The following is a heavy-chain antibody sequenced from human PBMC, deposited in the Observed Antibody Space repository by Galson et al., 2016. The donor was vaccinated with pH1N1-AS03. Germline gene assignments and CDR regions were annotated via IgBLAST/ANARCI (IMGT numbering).Heavy chain of an antibody. CDR3: ARSDYGDYVDY. CDR1: GYTFTSYD. J-gene: IGHJ4*02. V-gene: IGHV1-8*01. D-gene: IGHD4-17*01. Sequence: SVKVSCKASGYTFTSYDINWVRQSTGRGLEWMGWMNPSSGNTGYAQKFQGRVTITRDTSASMAYMGLSSLRSEDTAVYYCARSDYGDYVDYWGQGTLVTVSS. CDR2: MNPSSGNT.